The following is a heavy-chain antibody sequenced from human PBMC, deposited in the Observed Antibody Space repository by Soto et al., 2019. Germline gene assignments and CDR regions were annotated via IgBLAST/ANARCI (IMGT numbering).Heavy chain of an antibody. CDR1: GFKFSQYY. CDR3: AREGPYSSTWYWDF. V-gene: IGHV3-74*01. Sequence: VHLLESGGGLVQPGGSLTLSCAVSGFKFSQYYMHWVRQAPGKGLEWVSRIKSDGSSIHYAVSVKGRFTISRDNTKHTLSLQMSSLSTEDTAVYYCAREGPYSSTWYWDFWGEGTLVTVSS. D-gene: IGHD6-13*01. CDR2: IKSDGSSI. J-gene: IGHJ4*02.